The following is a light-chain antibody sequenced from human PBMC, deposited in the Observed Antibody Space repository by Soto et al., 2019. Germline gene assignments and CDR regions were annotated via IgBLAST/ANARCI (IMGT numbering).Light chain of an antibody. CDR3: QQYNNWPLLS. Sequence: LLTQSPVTLSVSPGETATLSCRASQSVFGNLAWYQQKPGQAPRLLVFAASARAAGIPARFSGGGSGTEYTLTISSLQSEDFAVYYCQQYNNWPLLSFGGGTKVDIK. J-gene: IGKJ4*01. CDR2: AAS. CDR1: QSVFGN. V-gene: IGKV3D-15*01.